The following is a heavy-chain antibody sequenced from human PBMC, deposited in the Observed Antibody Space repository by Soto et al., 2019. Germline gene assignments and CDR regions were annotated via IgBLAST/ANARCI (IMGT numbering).Heavy chain of an antibody. D-gene: IGHD2-15*01. CDR3: AGLGMVAADREFDP. CDR1: GGSFSGYY. J-gene: IGHJ5*02. Sequence: SSETLSLTCAVYGGSFSGYYWSWVRQPPGKGLEWIGEINQSGSPNYNPSLRSRVTISVDKSKSQFFLKLSSVTAADTAIYYCAGLGMVAADREFDPWGQGTLVTVS. CDR2: INQSGSP. V-gene: IGHV4-34*01.